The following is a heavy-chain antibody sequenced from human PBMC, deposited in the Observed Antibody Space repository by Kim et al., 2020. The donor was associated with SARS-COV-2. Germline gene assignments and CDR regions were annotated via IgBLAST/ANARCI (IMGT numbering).Heavy chain of an antibody. CDR2: IYYSGNT. Sequence: SETLSLTCTVSGGSISSSSFYWGWIRQPPGKGLEWIGSIYYSGNTYYNPSLKSRVTISVDTSKNQFSLKLSSVTAADTAVYYCARVTYQLLAFLAYFQH. CDR1: GGSISSSSFY. J-gene: IGHJ1*01. D-gene: IGHD2-2*01. CDR3: ARVTYQLLAFLAYFQH. V-gene: IGHV4-39*01.